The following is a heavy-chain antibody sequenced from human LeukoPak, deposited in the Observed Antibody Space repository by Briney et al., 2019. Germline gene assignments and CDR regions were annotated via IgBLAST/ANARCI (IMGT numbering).Heavy chain of an antibody. CDR1: GGSISSYY. J-gene: IGHJ4*02. CDR3: ARHSGIAVAGADFDY. D-gene: IGHD6-19*01. CDR2: IYYSGST. V-gene: IGHV4-59*08. Sequence: PSETLSLTCTVSGGSISSYYWSWIRQPPGKGLEWIGYIYYSGSTNYNPSLESRVTISVDTSKNQFSLKLSSVTAADTAVYYCARHSGIAVAGADFDYWGQGTLVTVSS.